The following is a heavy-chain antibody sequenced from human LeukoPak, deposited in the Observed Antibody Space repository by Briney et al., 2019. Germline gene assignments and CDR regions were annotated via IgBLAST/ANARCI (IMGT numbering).Heavy chain of an antibody. CDR1: GFTFSSYW. Sequence: PGGSLRLSCAASGFTFSSYWMSWVRQAPGKGLEWVANIKQDGSEKYYVDSVKGRFTISRDNAKNSLYLQMNSLRAEDTAVYYCARHRATEEDIVVVNAYYYYYMDVWGKGTTVTVSS. V-gene: IGHV3-7*01. J-gene: IGHJ6*03. D-gene: IGHD2-15*01. CDR3: ARHRATEEDIVVVNAYYYYYMDV. CDR2: IKQDGSEK.